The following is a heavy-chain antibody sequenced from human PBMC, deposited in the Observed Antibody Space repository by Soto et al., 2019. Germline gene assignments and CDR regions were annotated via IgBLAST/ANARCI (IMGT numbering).Heavy chain of an antibody. D-gene: IGHD3-16*02. CDR1: GGSISSYY. Sequence: SETLSLTSTVSGGSISSYYWGWIRQPPGKGLEWIGYIYYSGSTNYNPSLKSRVTISVDTSKNQFSLKLSSVTAADTAVYYCASLLRLGELSLVYYYGMDVWGQGTTVTVSS. CDR3: ASLLRLGELSLVYYYGMDV. CDR2: IYYSGST. J-gene: IGHJ6*02. V-gene: IGHV4-59*01.